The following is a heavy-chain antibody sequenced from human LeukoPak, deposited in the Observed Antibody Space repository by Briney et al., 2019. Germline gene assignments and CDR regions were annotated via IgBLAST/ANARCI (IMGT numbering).Heavy chain of an antibody. CDR2: ISATGT. D-gene: IGHD2-2*01. J-gene: IGHJ3*02. Sequence: PGGSLRLSXAASGFTFTNYAMSWIRQAPGKGLEWVSTISATGTYYADSVKGRFTISRDNSKNTLYLQMNSLRAEDTAVYYCAKGTRYGPAAISPAFDIWGQGTMVTVSS. CDR1: GFTFTNYA. V-gene: IGHV3-23*01. CDR3: AKGTRYGPAAISPAFDI.